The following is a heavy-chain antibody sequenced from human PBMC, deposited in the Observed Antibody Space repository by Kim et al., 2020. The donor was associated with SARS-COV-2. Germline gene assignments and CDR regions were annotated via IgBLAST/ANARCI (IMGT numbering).Heavy chain of an antibody. CDR1: GFTVSSNY. CDR2: IYSGGST. CDR3: ASMYSSSWYYFAC. J-gene: IGHJ4*02. D-gene: IGHD6-13*01. V-gene: IGHV3-53*04. Sequence: GGSLRLSCAASGFTVSSNYMSWVRQAPGKGLVWVSVIYSGGSTYYSDSVKGRFTITRHNSKNTLYLQMNSLRAEDTAVYYCASMYSSSWYYFACWGKGTLVTVSS.